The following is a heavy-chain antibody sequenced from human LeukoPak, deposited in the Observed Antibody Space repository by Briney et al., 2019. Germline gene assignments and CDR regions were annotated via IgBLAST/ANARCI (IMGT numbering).Heavy chain of an antibody. CDR3: ARGHRIAVIVVVITPYYY. J-gene: IGHJ4*02. V-gene: IGHV1-18*01. CDR2: ISAYNGKT. Sequence: ASVNVSCKASVYTFPSYGISWVRQAPGQQLEWMGWISAYNGKTNYAQKLQGRVTMTTATSTKTAYMELRSLRSDDTAVYYCARGHRIAVIVVVITPYYYWGQGTLVTFSS. CDR1: VYTFPSYG. D-gene: IGHD3-22*01.